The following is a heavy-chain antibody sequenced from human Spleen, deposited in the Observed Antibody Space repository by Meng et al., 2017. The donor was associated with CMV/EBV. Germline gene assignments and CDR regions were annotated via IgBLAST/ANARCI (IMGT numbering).Heavy chain of an antibody. CDR1: GGSISSGGYS. J-gene: IGHJ5*02. CDR3: AREGSSNWFDP. CDR2: IYYSGST. V-gene: IGHV4-31*03. D-gene: IGHD6-6*01. Sequence: CTVSGGSISSGGYSWSWIRQHPGKGLEWIGYIYYSGSTYYNPSLKSRVTISVDTSKNQFSLNLSSVTAADTAVYYCAREGSSNWFDPWGQGTLVTVSS.